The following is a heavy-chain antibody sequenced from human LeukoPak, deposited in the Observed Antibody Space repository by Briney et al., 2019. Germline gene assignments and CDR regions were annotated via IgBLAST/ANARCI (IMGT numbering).Heavy chain of an antibody. Sequence: ASVKVSCKASGYTFTSYGISWVRQAPGQGLEWMGWISAYNGNTNYAQKLQGRVTMTTDTSTSTAYMELRSLRSDDTAVYYCARVPFPWELLDYYFDYWGQGTLVTVSS. V-gene: IGHV1-18*01. J-gene: IGHJ4*02. CDR2: ISAYNGNT. CDR3: ARVPFPWELLDYYFDY. D-gene: IGHD1-26*01. CDR1: GYTFTSYG.